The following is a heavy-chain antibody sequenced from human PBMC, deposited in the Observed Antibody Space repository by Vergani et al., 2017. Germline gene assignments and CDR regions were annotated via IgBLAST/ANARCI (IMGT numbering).Heavy chain of an antibody. CDR2: ISYDGSNK. J-gene: IGHJ3*02. V-gene: IGHV3-30*01. CDR1: GFTFSSYA. Sequence: VQLLESGGGLVQPGGSLRLSCAASGFTFSSYAMHWVRQAPGKGLEWVAVISYDGSNKYYADSVKGRFTISRDNSKNTLYLQMNSLRAEDTAVYYCARGALYMVRGVIWVGRAFDIWGQGTMVTVSS. CDR3: ARGALYMVRGVIWVGRAFDI. D-gene: IGHD3-10*01.